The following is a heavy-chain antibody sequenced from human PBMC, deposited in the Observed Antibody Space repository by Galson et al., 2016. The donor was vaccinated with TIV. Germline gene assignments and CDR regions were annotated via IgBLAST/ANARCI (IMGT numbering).Heavy chain of an antibody. J-gene: IGHJ3*02. Sequence: SVKVSCKASGGIFSGYTISWVRQAPGQGLEWMGGIMHIFGTAKYAQKFQGRVTFTTGESTTTAYMELRSLRSEDTAVYYCARASHIVVAIDSRGAFDIWGQGTVVTVSS. CDR1: GGIFSGYT. V-gene: IGHV1-69*05. CDR3: ARASHIVVAIDSRGAFDI. CDR2: IMHIFGTA. D-gene: IGHD2-21*01.